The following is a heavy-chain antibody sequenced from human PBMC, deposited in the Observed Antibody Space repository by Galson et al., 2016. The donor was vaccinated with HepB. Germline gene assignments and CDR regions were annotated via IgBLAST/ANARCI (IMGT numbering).Heavy chain of an antibody. Sequence: CAISGDSVSSNSATWNWIRQSPSRGLEWLGRTYYRSKWFSDYAMSMKGRITINPDTSKNQFSLQLDSVAPEDTGVYYCAKVPDTNWNDPSEDHCFDYWGQGTLVTVSS. D-gene: IGHD1-1*01. CDR1: GDSVSSNSAT. CDR2: TYYRSKWFS. J-gene: IGHJ4*02. V-gene: IGHV6-1*01. CDR3: AKVPDTNWNDPSEDHCFDY.